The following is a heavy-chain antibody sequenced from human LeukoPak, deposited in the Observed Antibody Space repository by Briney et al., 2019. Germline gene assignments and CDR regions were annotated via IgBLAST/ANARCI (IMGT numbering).Heavy chain of an antibody. V-gene: IGHV3-23*01. CDR1: GFIFSSYT. CDR2: INGSGGRT. J-gene: IGHJ4*02. CDR3: AKAGGASWYLY. Sequence: GGSLRLSCAASGFIFSSYTMGWVRQAPGKGLEWVSDINGSGGRTYYADSVNGRFTISRDNCKNTLYLQMNSLRAEDTAVYYCAKAGGASWYLYWGQGTLVTVSS. D-gene: IGHD6-13*01.